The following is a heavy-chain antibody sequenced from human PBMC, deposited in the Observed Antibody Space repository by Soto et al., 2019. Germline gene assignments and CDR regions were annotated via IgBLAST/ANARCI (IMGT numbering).Heavy chain of an antibody. D-gene: IGHD3-16*01. CDR2: IGPGGTP. V-gene: IGHV4-39*01. CDR1: GDYIGSSAYF. CDR3: ARHLGPTGVMD. J-gene: IGHJ4*02. Sequence: XXTLSLTCAVSGDYIGSSAYFWGLTRQSPGKGRKGIASIGPGGTPNSTPSLKSRATISPDAPPNPFSLTVTSVTAADTAIYYCARHLGPTGVMDWGKGLLVTVSS.